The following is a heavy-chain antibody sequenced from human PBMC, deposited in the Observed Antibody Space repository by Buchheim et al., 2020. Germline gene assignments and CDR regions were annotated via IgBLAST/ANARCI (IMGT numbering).Heavy chain of an antibody. J-gene: IGHJ4*02. CDR3: AYLMGYGNSLFDY. CDR2: ISYDGSNK. D-gene: IGHD2-8*01. V-gene: IGHV3-30*03. Sequence: VQLVESGGGVVQPGRSLRLSCAASGFTFSSYGMHWVRQAPGKGLEWVAVISYDGSNKYYADSVKGRFTISRDNSKNTLYLQMNSLRAEDTAVYYCAYLMGYGNSLFDYWGQGTL. CDR1: GFTFSSYG.